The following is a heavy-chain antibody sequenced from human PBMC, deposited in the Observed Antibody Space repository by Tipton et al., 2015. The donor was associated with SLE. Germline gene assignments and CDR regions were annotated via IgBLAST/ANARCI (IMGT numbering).Heavy chain of an antibody. V-gene: IGHV4-39*01. CDR2: IYYSGNT. CDR1: GGSISSNSYY. CDR3: ARQRGRWLLDAFDI. D-gene: IGHD6-19*01. J-gene: IGHJ3*02. Sequence: LTCTVSGGSISSNSYYWGWIRQPPGKGLEWIGSIYYSGNTYYNPSLKSRVTISVDTSKNQFSLKLSSVTAADTAVYYCARQRGRWLLDAFDIWGQGTMVTVSS.